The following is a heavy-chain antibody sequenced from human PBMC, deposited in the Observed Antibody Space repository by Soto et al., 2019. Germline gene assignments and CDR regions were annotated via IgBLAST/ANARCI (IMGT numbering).Heavy chain of an antibody. CDR2: IYYSGST. V-gene: IGHV4-59*01. CDR3: ARERSPIAYYYYYMDV. CDR1: GGSISSYY. Sequence: SETLSLTCTVSGGSISSYYWSWIRQPPGKGLEWIGYIYYSGSTNYNPSLKSRVTISVDTSKNQFSLKLSSVTAADTAVYYCARERSPIAYYYYYMDVWGKGTTVTVSS. J-gene: IGHJ6*03.